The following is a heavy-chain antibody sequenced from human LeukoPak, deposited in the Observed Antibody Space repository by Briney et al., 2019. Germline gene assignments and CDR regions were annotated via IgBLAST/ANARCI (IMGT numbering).Heavy chain of an antibody. CDR3: AKDQASYYGSGSYYTD. J-gene: IGHJ4*02. CDR2: ITSSSSYT. D-gene: IGHD3-10*01. Sequence: GGSLRLSCAASGFTFSTYNMNWVRQAPGKGLEWVSSITSSSSYTFYADSVKGRFTISRDNSKNTLYLQMNSLRAEDTAVYYCAKDQASYYGSGSYYTDWGQGTLVTVSS. V-gene: IGHV3-21*01. CDR1: GFTFSTYN.